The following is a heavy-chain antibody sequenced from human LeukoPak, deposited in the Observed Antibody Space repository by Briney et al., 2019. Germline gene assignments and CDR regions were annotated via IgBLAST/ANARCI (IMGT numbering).Heavy chain of an antibody. CDR2: ISGRSTSI. Sequence: GGSLRLSCTASGFIFSDYTLNWVRQAPRKGLEWVSSISGRSTSIYYADSVRGRFTISRDNAKNSVFLQMNSLSAEDTAVYYCAREDTHIDYWGQGTLVTVSP. V-gene: IGHV3-21*06. CDR3: AREDTHIDY. CDR1: GFIFSDYT. J-gene: IGHJ4*02.